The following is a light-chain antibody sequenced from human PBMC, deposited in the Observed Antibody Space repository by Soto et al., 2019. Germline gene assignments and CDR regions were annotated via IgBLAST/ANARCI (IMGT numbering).Light chain of an antibody. CDR1: QSISTY. Sequence: DIQLPQSPSSLSASVGDRVTITCRASQSISTYLHWYQQKPVKAPNLLIYAASTLQSGVPSRFSGSGSGTDFTLTISSLQPEDFATYFCQHGYSTPLTFGGGTKVDIK. CDR3: QHGYSTPLT. CDR2: AAS. V-gene: IGKV1-39*01. J-gene: IGKJ4*01.